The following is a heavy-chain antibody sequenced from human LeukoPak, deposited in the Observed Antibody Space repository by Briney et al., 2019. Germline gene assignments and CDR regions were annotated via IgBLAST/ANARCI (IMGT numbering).Heavy chain of an antibody. CDR2: ISYDGSNK. D-gene: IGHD3-3*01. J-gene: IGHJ6*02. CDR3: AKDFTIFGVVIPGDV. CDR1: GFTFSSYG. Sequence: GGSLRLSCAASGFTFSSYGMHWVRQAPGKGLEWVAVISYDGSNKYYADSVKGRFTISRDNSKNTLCLQMNSLRAEDTAVYYCAKDFTIFGVVIPGDVWGQGTTVTVSS. V-gene: IGHV3-30*18.